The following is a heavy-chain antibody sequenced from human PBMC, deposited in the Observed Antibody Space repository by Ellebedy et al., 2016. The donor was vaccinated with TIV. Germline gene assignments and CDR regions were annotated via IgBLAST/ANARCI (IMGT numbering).Heavy chain of an antibody. V-gene: IGHV3-7*01. J-gene: IGHJ4*02. CDR2: IKEDGSEK. CDR3: ARENWYNDY. CDR1: GFTFSHYW. Sequence: GESLKISCAASGFTFSHYWMSWVRQAPGKGLEWVAHIKEDGSEKNYVDSVKGRFTISRDNAKNSLYLQMNSLRAEDTAVYYCARENWYNDYWGQGTLVTVSS. D-gene: IGHD1/OR15-1a*01.